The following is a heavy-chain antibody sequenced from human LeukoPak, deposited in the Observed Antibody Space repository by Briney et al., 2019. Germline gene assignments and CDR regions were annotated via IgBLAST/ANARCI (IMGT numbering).Heavy chain of an antibody. V-gene: IGHV1-46*01. D-gene: IGHD6-13*01. CDR1: GYTFTSHY. CDR2: INPSDGST. Sequence: ASVKVSCKASGYTFTSHYMHWVRQTPGQGLEWMGIINPSDGSTIYAQKVQGRVTMTRDTSTTTVYMDLSSLRSDDTAVYYCARVDAASGTHFWDYWGQGTLVTVSS. J-gene: IGHJ4*02. CDR3: ARVDAASGTHFWDY.